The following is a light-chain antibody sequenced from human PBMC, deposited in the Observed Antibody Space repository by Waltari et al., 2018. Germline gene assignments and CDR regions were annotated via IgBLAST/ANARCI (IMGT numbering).Light chain of an antibody. V-gene: IGKV3-15*01. Sequence: EIVMTQSTATLSVSPGETATLSCRASQRVSSNMAWYQKKPGQAPRLLIYDASTRATSIPAKFRGSGSGTEFTLTISSLQSEDFAVYYCQQYNRWPPITFGHGTRLEIK. J-gene: IGKJ5*01. CDR3: QQYNRWPPIT. CDR2: DAS. CDR1: QRVSSN.